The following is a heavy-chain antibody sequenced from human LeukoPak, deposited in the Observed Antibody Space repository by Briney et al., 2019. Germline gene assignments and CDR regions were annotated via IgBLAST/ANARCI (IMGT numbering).Heavy chain of an antibody. CDR1: GGSISSGSYY. V-gene: IGHV4-61*02. D-gene: IGHD3-22*01. CDR3: ARASYSCYYSLDY. J-gene: IGHJ4*02. CDR2: IYTSGST. Sequence: SETLSLTCTVSGGSISSGSYYWSWIRQPAGKGLEWIGRIYTSGSTNYNPSLKSRVTISVDTSKNQFSLKLSSVTAADTAVYYCARASYSCYYSLDYWGQGTLVTVSS.